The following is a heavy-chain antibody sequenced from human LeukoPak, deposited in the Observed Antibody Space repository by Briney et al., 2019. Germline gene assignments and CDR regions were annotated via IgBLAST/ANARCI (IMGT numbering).Heavy chain of an antibody. CDR2: IYYSGST. D-gene: IGHD5-18*01. CDR1: GGSISSYY. V-gene: IGHV4-59*01. CDR3: ARGYRYGYHYFDY. J-gene: IGHJ4*02. Sequence: PSETLSLTCTVSGGSISSYYWSWIRQPPGKGLEWIGYIYYSGSTNYNLSLKSRVTISTDTSKNQLSLNLSTVTAADSAVYYCARGYRYGYHYFDYWGQGTLVTVSS.